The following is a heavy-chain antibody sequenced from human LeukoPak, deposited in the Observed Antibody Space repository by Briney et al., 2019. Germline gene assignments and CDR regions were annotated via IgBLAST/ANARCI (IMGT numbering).Heavy chain of an antibody. V-gene: IGHV3-7*01. CDR2: IKQDGSEK. CDR1: GFTFSDFW. J-gene: IGHJ4*02. CDR3: ARDHTVDGLVFDY. Sequence: PGGSLRLSCAASGFTFSDFWMNWVRQAPGKGLEWVASIKQDGSEKYYVDSVKGRFSISRDNAKNSLHLQMNSLRAEDTAVYYCARDHTVDGLVFDYRGQGILVTVSS. D-gene: IGHD6-19*01.